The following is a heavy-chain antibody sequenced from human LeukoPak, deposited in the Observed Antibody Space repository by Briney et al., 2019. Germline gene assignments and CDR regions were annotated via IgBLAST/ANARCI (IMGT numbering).Heavy chain of an antibody. CDR1: GFTFTSSA. Sequence: SVKVSCKASGFTFTSSAMQWVRQARGQRLEWIGWIVVGSGNTNYAQKFQERVTITRDMSTSTAYMELSSLRSEDTAVYYCARGRHRGYYYDSSGYYPYYWGQGTLVTVSS. CDR2: IVVGSGNT. V-gene: IGHV1-58*02. D-gene: IGHD3-22*01. J-gene: IGHJ4*02. CDR3: ARGRHRGYYYDSSGYYPYY.